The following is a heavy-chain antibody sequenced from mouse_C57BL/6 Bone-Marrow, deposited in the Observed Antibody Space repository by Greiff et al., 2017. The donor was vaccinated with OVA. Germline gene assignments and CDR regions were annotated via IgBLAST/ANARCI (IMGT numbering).Heavy chain of an antibody. CDR2: IDPSDSYT. CDR3: ASVYYYGSSPYAMDY. Sequence: QVQLQQPGAELVMPGASVKLSCKASGYTFTSYWMHWVKQRPGQGLEWIGEIDPSDSYTNYNQKFKGKSTLTVDKSSSTAYMQLSSLTSEDSAVYYCASVYYYGSSPYAMDYWGQGTSVTVSS. D-gene: IGHD1-1*01. V-gene: IGHV1-69*01. J-gene: IGHJ4*01. CDR1: GYTFTSYW.